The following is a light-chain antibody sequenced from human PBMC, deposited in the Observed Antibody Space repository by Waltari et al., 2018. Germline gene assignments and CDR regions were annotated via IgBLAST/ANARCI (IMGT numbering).Light chain of an antibody. CDR1: QSVLYSSNNKNY. J-gene: IGKJ5*01. CDR2: WAS. V-gene: IGKV4-1*01. Sequence: DIVMTQSPASLAVSLGERATINCKSSQSVLYSSNNKNYLAWYQQKPGQPPKLLIYWASTRASGVPDRFSGSGSGTDFTLTISSLRAEDVAVYYCQQYYSTPPVTFGQGTRLEIK. CDR3: QQYYSTPPVT.